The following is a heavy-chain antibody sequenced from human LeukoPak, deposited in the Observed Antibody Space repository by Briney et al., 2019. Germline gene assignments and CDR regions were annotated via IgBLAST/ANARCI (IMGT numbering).Heavy chain of an antibody. Sequence: GGSLRLSCAASGFPFSVSWMHWFRQVPGKGLMWVSRITTDETTTYADSVRGRFSISRDNPKNTVYLQMNSLRVEDTAVYYCAKDWFATTDYWGQGILVTVSS. V-gene: IGHV3-74*01. CDR1: GFPFSVSW. CDR3: AKDWFATTDY. D-gene: IGHD1/OR15-1a*01. J-gene: IGHJ4*02. CDR2: ITTDETT.